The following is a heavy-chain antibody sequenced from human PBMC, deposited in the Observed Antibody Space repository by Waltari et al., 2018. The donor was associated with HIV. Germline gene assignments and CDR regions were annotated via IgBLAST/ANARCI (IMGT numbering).Heavy chain of an antibody. CDR2: TYHMSKCST. CDR1: GDSVSSDSAA. Sequence: QVYVEQSGPGLLKPSQTLTLTCVISGDSVSSDSAAWNWIRQSPSRGLEWLGRTYHMSKCSTHYAESVRGHITTTPDTCNNKYSLLPTSVTADDTAMYFCARDSFSLDIWGQGRLVVVSS. J-gene: IGHJ4*02. CDR3: ARDSFSLDI. V-gene: IGHV6-1*01.